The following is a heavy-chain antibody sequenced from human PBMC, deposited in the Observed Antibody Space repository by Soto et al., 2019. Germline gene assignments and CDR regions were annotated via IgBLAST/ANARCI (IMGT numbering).Heavy chain of an antibody. J-gene: IGHJ4*02. Sequence: EVQLVESGGGLVQPGGSLRLSCAASGFTFSSYDMHWVRQATGKGLEWVSAIGTAGDTYYPGSVKGRFTISRENAKNSLYLQMNSLRAGDTAVYYCARAIDYDILTGYPAPPDYWGQGPLVTVSS. CDR3: ARAIDYDILTGYPAPPDY. CDR1: GFTFSSYD. CDR2: IGTAGDT. V-gene: IGHV3-13*04. D-gene: IGHD3-9*01.